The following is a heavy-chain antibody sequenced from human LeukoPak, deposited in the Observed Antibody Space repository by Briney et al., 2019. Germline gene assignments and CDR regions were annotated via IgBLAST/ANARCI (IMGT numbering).Heavy chain of an antibody. CDR2: ISGSGGST. CDR3: AKDYCDSSGYNDY. CDR1: GFTFSSYA. J-gene: IGHJ4*02. Sequence: GGSLRLSCAASGFTFSSYAMSWVRQAPGKGLEWVSAISGSGGSTYYADSVKGRFTFSRDNSKNTLYLQMNSLRAEDTAVYYCAKDYCDSSGYNDYWGQGTLVTVSS. V-gene: IGHV3-23*01. D-gene: IGHD3-22*01.